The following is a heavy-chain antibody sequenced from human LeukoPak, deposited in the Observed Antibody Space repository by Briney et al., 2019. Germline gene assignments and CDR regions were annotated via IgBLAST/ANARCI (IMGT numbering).Heavy chain of an antibody. CDR1: GVSISTSTHY. D-gene: IGHD2-15*01. V-gene: IGHV4-39*01. CDR2: MFYRGTT. J-gene: IGHJ4*02. CDR3: VRQGGWGGAASLIEF. Sequence: SETLPLTCTVSGVSISTSTHYWAWIRQPPGRGLKWIASMFYRGTTYYNASLRSRVTLSVDTSMNQFSLKLSSVTASDTAAFYCVRQGGWGGAASLIEFWGQGTLVTVSS.